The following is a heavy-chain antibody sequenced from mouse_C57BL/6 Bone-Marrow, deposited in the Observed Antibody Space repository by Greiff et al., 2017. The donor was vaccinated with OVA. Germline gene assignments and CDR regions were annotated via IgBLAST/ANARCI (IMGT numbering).Heavy chain of an antibody. D-gene: IGHD1-1*01. V-gene: IGHV1-69*01. CDR3: ARKRSYDYFDY. J-gene: IGHJ2*01. CDR1: GYTFTSYW. Sequence: VQLQQPGAELVMPGASVKLSCKASGYTFTSYWMHWVKQRPGPGLAWIGEIDPSDRYTNYNQKFKGKSTLTVDKSSSTTYMQLSSLTAEDSAVYYCARKRSYDYFDYWGKGTTLTVSS. CDR2: IDPSDRYT.